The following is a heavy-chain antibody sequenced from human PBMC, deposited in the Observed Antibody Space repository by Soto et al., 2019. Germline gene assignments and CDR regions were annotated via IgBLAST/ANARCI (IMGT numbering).Heavy chain of an antibody. CDR2: IYYSGST. J-gene: IGHJ4*02. Sequence: SETLSLTCTVSGGSINSRSYYWGWIRQPPGKGLEWIGSIYYSGSTYYNPYLKSRVTISVDTSKNQFSLKLSSVTAADTSVYYCARNWGNNFDYWGQGTLVTVSS. V-gene: IGHV4-39*07. CDR3: ARNWGNNFDY. CDR1: GGSINSRSYY. D-gene: IGHD7-27*01.